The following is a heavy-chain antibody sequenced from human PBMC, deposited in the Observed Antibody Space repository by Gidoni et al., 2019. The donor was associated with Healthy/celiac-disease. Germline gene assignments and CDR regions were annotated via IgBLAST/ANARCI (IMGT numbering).Heavy chain of an antibody. CDR1: GYSFTSYW. CDR2: IYPCDSDT. Sequence: EVQLVQSGAAVKKPGESLKISCKGSGYSFTSYWIGWVRQMPGNGLEWMGIIYPCDSDTRYSPSFQGQVTISADKSISTAYLQWSSLKASDTAMYYCARPYYDYVWGSYLPGAFDIWGQGTMVTVSS. V-gene: IGHV5-51*01. D-gene: IGHD3-16*02. CDR3: ARPYYDYVWGSYLPGAFDI. J-gene: IGHJ3*02.